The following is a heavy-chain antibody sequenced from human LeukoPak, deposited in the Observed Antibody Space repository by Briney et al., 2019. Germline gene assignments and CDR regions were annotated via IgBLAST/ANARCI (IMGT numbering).Heavy chain of an antibody. V-gene: IGHV4-34*01. Sequence: PSETLSLTCAVYGGSFSGYYWSWIRQPPGKGLEWIGEINHSGSTNYNPSLKSRVTISVDTSKNQFSLKLSSVTAADTAVYYCARGGLSYYYDSSGYARFDYWGQGTLVTVSS. CDR3: ARGGLSYYYDSSGYARFDY. D-gene: IGHD3-22*01. CDR1: GGSFSGYY. CDR2: INHSGST. J-gene: IGHJ4*02.